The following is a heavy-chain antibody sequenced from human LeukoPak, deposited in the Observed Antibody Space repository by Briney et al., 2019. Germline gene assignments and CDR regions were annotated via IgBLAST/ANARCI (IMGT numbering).Heavy chain of an antibody. J-gene: IGHJ4*02. D-gene: IGHD3-10*01. CDR3: AKDLMGARGVQQSGDY. CDR2: ISYDGSNK. CDR1: GFAFSSYA. Sequence: GGSLRLSCAASGFAFSSYAMSWVRQAPGKGLEWVAVISYDGSNKYYADSVKGRFTISRDNSKNTLYLQMNSLRAEDTAVYYCAKDLMGARGVQQSGDYWGQGTLVTVSS. V-gene: IGHV3-30*18.